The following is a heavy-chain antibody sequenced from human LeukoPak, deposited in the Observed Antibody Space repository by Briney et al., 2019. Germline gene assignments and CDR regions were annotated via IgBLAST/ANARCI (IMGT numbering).Heavy chain of an antibody. CDR3: ARTGYYYGSGSPPFDP. J-gene: IGHJ5*02. V-gene: IGHV4-30-4*08. CDR1: GGSISSGGYY. CDR2: IYYSGST. Sequence: SETLSLTCTVSGGSISSGGYYWSWIRQHPGKGLEWIGYIYYSGSTYYNPSLKSRVTISVDTSKNQFSLKLSSVTAADTAVYYCARTGYYYGSGSPPFDPWGQGTLVTVSS. D-gene: IGHD3-10*01.